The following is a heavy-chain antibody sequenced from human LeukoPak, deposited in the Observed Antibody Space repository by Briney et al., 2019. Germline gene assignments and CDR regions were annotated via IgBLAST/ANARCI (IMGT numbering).Heavy chain of an antibody. D-gene: IGHD3-22*01. V-gene: IGHV1-69*05. CDR1: GGTFSSYA. CDR2: IIPIFGTA. J-gene: IGHJ4*02. CDR3: ARGDSSGYYPRILDY. Sequence: PRASVKVSCKASGGTFSSYAISWVRQAPGQGLEWMGGIIPIFGTANYAQKLQGRVTMTTDTSTSTAYMELRSLRSDDTAMYYCARGDSSGYYPRILDYWGQGTLVTVSS.